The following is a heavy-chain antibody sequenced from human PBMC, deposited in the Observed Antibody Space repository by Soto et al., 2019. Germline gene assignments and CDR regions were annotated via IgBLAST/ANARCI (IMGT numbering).Heavy chain of an antibody. V-gene: IGHV3-23*01. CDR1: GFPFSNYA. CDR2: ISGSGNNT. J-gene: IGHJ4*02. Sequence: EVQLLESGGGLVQPGGSLRLSCVGSGFPFSNYAMTWVRQAPGKGLEWVSVISGSGNNTYQADAVKGRFTISRDNSKNTLYLQMSSLRAEDSAVYFCAKVTVPFLEWVVRYYFDYWGQGTLVTVSS. D-gene: IGHD3-3*02. CDR3: AKVTVPFLEWVVRYYFDY.